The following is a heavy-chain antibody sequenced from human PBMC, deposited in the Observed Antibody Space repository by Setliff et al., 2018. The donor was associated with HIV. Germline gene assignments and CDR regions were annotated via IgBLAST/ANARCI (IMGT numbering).Heavy chain of an antibody. CDR2: IYHTGSS. V-gene: IGHV4-39*07. J-gene: IGHJ4*02. CDR1: GGSINSTSYY. CDR3: ARLPYSSGWYSDY. D-gene: IGHD6-19*01. Sequence: PSETLSLTCTVSGGSINSTSYYWGWIRQPPGNGLEWIGSIYHTGSSYYNPSLNDRATISLDTSKNQFSLKLSSVTAADTAVYYCARLPYSSGWYSDYWGQGTLVTVSS.